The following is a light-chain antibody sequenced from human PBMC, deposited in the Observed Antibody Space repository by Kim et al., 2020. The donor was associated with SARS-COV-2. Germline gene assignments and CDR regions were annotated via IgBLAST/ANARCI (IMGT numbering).Light chain of an antibody. J-gene: IGLJ2*01. CDR1: TLGDKY. CDR2: QDS. CDR3: QAWNSSTEV. V-gene: IGLV3-1*01. Sequence: VAPGQTARITCAGDTLGDKYSCWYQQQPVHAPVMVIYQDSKLPSGNPERVSGSGTRNTATLTLSGAQAMDESDYYCQAWNSSTEVFGGGTQVSVL.